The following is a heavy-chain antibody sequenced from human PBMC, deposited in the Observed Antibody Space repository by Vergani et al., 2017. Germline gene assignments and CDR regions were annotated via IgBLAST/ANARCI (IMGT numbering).Heavy chain of an antibody. J-gene: IGHJ3*02. CDR3: ARDIPHYDYSHRLAFDI. Sequence: QVQLVQSGAAVTKPGSSVKVSCKALGGPFSSYAISWVRQAPGQGLEWMGGIIPIFGTANYAQKFQGRVTITADESTSTAYMELSSLRSEDTAVYYCARDIPHYDYSHRLAFDIWGQGTMVTVSS. D-gene: IGHD4-11*01. CDR1: GGPFSSYA. V-gene: IGHV1-69*01. CDR2: IIPIFGTA.